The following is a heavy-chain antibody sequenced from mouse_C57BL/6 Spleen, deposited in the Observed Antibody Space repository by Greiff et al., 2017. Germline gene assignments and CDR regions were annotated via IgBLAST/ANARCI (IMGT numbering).Heavy chain of an antibody. Sequence: EVKVVESGAGLVKPGGSLKLSCAASGFTFSSYAMSWVRQTPEKRLEWVAYISSGGDYIYYADTVKGRFTISGDNAWNTLYLQMSSLKSEDTAMYYCTRGDYGSSLGAYWGQGTLVTVSA. V-gene: IGHV5-9-1*02. J-gene: IGHJ3*01. CDR2: ISSGGDYI. D-gene: IGHD1-1*01. CDR1: GFTFSSYA. CDR3: TRGDYGSSLGAY.